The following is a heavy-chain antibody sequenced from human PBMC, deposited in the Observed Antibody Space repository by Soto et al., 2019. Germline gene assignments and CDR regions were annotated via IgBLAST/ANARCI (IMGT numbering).Heavy chain of an antibody. CDR3: AKGLEEAAGTVDY. CDR2: VSGSGGSNK. J-gene: IGHJ4*02. V-gene: IGHV3-30*02. D-gene: IGHD6-13*01. CDR1: GFTFSDYG. Sequence: PGGSLRLSCAASGFTFSDYGMSWVRQAPGKGLEGVAFVSGSGGSNKYYADSVKGRFTISRDNSKNTLYLQMNSLRAEDTAVYYCAKGLEEAAGTVDYWGQGTLVTVSS.